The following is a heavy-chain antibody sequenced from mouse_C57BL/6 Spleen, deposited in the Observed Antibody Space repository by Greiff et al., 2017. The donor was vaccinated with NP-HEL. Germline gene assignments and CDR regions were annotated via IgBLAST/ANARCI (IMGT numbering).Heavy chain of an antibody. CDR3: TPKLSGYAMDY. D-gene: IGHD4-1*01. Sequence: EVKVEESGGGLVQPGGSMKLSCAASGFTFSDAWMDWVRQSPEQGLEWVAEIRHTANNHATYYAYTVKGRFTISRDDSKSSVYLQMNSLRAEDTGIYYCTPKLSGYAMDYWGQGTSVTVSS. CDR1: GFTFSDAW. J-gene: IGHJ4*01. V-gene: IGHV6-6*01. CDR2: IRHTANNHAT.